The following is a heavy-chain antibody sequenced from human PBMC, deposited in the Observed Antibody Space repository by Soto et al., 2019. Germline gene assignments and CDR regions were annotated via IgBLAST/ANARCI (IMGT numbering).Heavy chain of an antibody. CDR2: VNSAGSQS. Sequence: EVQLVESGGGLVQPGGFLRLSCVGSGFTFSNYWMHWVRQVPGKGPVWVSRVNSAGSQSSYADFVKGRFTVSRDNAKNTLYLEMNSLSADDTAVYYCATGGYSYGWGYWGQGTLVTVSS. J-gene: IGHJ4*02. V-gene: IGHV3-74*01. CDR1: GFTFSNYW. CDR3: ATGGYSYGWGY. D-gene: IGHD5-18*01.